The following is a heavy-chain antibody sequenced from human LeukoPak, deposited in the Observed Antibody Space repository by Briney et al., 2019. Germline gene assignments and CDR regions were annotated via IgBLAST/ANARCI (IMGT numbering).Heavy chain of an antibody. V-gene: IGHV1-46*01. J-gene: IGHJ3*02. D-gene: IGHD2-21*01. CDR1: GYTFTGYY. CDR3: ARFIVGAFDI. Sequence: ASVKVSCKASGYTFTGYYMHWVRQAPGQGLEWMGIINPSGGSTSYAQKFQGRVTMTRDMSTSTVYMELSSLRSEDTAVYYCARFIVGAFDIWGQGTMVTVSS. CDR2: INPSGGST.